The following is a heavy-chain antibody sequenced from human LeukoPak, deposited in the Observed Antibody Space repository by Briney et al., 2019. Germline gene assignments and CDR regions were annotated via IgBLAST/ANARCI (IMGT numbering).Heavy chain of an antibody. CDR1: GGSISSYY. CDR2: IYTSGST. J-gene: IGHJ4*02. D-gene: IGHD1-26*01. Sequence: SETLSLTCTVSGGSISSYYWSWIRQPAGKGLEWIGRIYTSGSTNYNPSLKSRVTISVDTSKNQFSLKVSSVTAADTAVYYCARTRVPGSYSPKGPFDYWGQGTLVTDSS. V-gene: IGHV4-4*07. CDR3: ARTRVPGSYSPKGPFDY.